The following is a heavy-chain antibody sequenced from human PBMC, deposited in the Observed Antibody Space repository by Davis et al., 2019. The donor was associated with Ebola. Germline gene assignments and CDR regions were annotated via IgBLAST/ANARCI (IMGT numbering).Heavy chain of an antibody. D-gene: IGHD2-21*02. J-gene: IGHJ4*03. CDR2: IDPTDGST. CDR1: GYNFKTTY. V-gene: IGHV1-46*02. CDR3: VIISMT. Sequence: ASVKVSCKASGYNFKTTYMNWVRQAPGHGLKWMGVIDPTDGSTTYAQEFQGRVTMTRDTSTSTMYLEVRSLTIEDTAVYYCVIISMTWGQGTLVTVSS.